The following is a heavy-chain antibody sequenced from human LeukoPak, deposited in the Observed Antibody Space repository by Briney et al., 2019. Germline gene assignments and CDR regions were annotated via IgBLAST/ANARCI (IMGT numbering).Heavy chain of an antibody. CDR3: ARDEEYSSGRYTDY. V-gene: IGHV4-34*01. CDR2: INHSGST. CDR1: GGSFSGYY. D-gene: IGHD6-19*01. J-gene: IGHJ4*02. Sequence: PSETLSLTCAVYGGSFSGYYWSWIRQPPGKGLERIGEINHSGSTNYNPSLKSRVTISVDTSKNQFSLKLSSVTAADTAVYYCARDEEYSSGRYTDYWGQGTLVTVSS.